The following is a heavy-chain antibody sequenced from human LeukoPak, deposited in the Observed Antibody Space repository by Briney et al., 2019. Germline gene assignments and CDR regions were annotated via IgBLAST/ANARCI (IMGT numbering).Heavy chain of an antibody. V-gene: IGHV3-64D*06. D-gene: IGHD3-10*01. CDR3: VKGGSGSYYSRNWADYFDY. Sequence: GGSLRLSCSASGFSFSSYAMHWVPQAPGKGLEYVSAFSNIGGSTYYADSVKDRFTISRDNSKNTLDLQLSSLRAEDTAVYYCVKGGSGSYYSRNWADYFDYWGQGTLVTVSS. J-gene: IGHJ4*02. CDR2: FSNIGGST. CDR1: GFSFSSYA.